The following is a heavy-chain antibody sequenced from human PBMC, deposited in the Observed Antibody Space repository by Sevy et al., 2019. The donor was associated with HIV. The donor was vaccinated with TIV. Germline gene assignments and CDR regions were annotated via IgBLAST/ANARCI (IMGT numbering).Heavy chain of an antibody. D-gene: IGHD2-15*01. V-gene: IGHV3-23*01. Sequence: GGSLRLSCAASGFTFSSYVMSWVRQAPGKGLEWVSSISSSGRYTYYADSVEGRFTISRDNSKNSLFVQMNSLRAEDTAVYYCAKGYCSGGSCPRDYYYYGMDVWGQGTTVTVSS. CDR3: AKGYCSGGSCPRDYYYYGMDV. J-gene: IGHJ6*02. CDR1: GFTFSSYV. CDR2: ISSSGRYT.